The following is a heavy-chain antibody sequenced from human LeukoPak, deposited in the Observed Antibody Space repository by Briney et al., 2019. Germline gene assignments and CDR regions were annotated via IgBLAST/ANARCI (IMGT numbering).Heavy chain of an antibody. Sequence: SETLSLTCAVSGYSISSGYYWGWIRQPPGKGLECIGSIYHSGSTYYNAPLKSRLSISVDTSKNQFSLRLSSVTAADTAVYYCARHSAVACSSTNCFTYGNYFDYWGQGTLATVSS. CDR1: GYSISSGYY. CDR3: ARHSAVACSSTNCFTYGNYFDY. D-gene: IGHD2-2*02. CDR2: IYHSGST. J-gene: IGHJ4*02. V-gene: IGHV4-38-2*01.